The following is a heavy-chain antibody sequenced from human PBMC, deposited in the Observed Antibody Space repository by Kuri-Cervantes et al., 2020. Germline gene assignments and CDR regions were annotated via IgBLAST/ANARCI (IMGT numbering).Heavy chain of an antibody. V-gene: IGHV3-43D*04. CDR3: ARDPFGEGTY. J-gene: IGHJ4*02. CDR2: ISWDGGST. Sequence: GESLKISCAASGFTFDDYAMHWVRQAPGKGLEWVSLISWDGGSTYYADSVKGRFTISRDNAKNTLYLQMNSLRAEDTAVYYCARDPFGEGTYWGQGMLVTVSS. D-gene: IGHD3-10*01. CDR1: GFTFDDYA.